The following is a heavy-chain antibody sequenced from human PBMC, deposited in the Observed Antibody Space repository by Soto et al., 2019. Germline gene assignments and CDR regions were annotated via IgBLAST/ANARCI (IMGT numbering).Heavy chain of an antibody. D-gene: IGHD3-3*01. Sequence: EVQLVESGGGLVKPGGSFRLSCAASGFTFSNAWMSWVRQAPGKGREWVGRIKSKTDGGTTDYAAPVKGRFTISRDDSKNTLYLQMNSLKTEDTAVYYCTTAFWSGYYTRNSDFDYWGQGTLVTVSS. J-gene: IGHJ4*02. CDR3: TTAFWSGYYTRNSDFDY. V-gene: IGHV3-15*01. CDR2: IKSKTDGGTT. CDR1: GFTFSNAW.